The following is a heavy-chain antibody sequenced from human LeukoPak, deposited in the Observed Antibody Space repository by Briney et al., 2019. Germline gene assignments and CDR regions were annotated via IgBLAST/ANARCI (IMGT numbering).Heavy chain of an antibody. CDR2: IIPILGIA. Sequence: SVKVSCKASGGTFSSYAISWVRQAPGQGLEWMGRIIPILGIANYAQKFQGRVTITADKSTSTAYMELSSLRSEDTAVYYCARVSLWFGEWDDAFDIWGQGTMVTVSS. J-gene: IGHJ3*02. D-gene: IGHD3-10*01. V-gene: IGHV1-69*04. CDR1: GGTFSSYA. CDR3: ARVSLWFGEWDDAFDI.